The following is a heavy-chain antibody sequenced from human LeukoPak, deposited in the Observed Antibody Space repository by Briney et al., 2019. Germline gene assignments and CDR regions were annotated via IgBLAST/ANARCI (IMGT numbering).Heavy chain of an antibody. CDR2: ISGSGGST. Sequence: PGGSLRLSCAASGFTFSSYAMSWVRQAPEKGLEWVSAISGSGGSTYYADSVKGRFTISRDNSKNTLYLQMNSLRAEDTAVYYCAKAGPPPYICSSTSCLPQDYWGQGTLVTVSS. D-gene: IGHD2-2*01. V-gene: IGHV3-23*01. CDR3: AKAGPPPYICSSTSCLPQDY. CDR1: GFTFSSYA. J-gene: IGHJ4*02.